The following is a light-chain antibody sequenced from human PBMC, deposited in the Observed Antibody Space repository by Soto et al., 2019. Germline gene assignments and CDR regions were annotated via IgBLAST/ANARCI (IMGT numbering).Light chain of an antibody. Sequence: DIQMTQSPSTLCASVGDRVTITCRASQSISSWLAWYQQKPGKAPKLLIYDASSLESGVPSRFSGSGSGTEFTLTISSLQPDDFATYYCRQYNSYSGTFGQGTKVDIK. CDR3: RQYNSYSGT. J-gene: IGKJ1*01. CDR1: QSISSW. CDR2: DAS. V-gene: IGKV1-5*01.